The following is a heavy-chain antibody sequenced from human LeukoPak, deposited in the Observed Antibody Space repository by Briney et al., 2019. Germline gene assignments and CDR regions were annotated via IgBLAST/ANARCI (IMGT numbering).Heavy chain of an antibody. Sequence: GGSLRLSCAASGFTFSGYSMNWVRQAPGKGLEWVSYISSSSSVLHYADSVKGRFTISRDNAKKSLYLQMNSLRYEDTAVYYCVRETMYAFDMWGQGTIVTASS. D-gene: IGHD1-1*01. CDR3: VRETMYAFDM. CDR1: GFTFSGYS. V-gene: IGHV3-48*02. CDR2: ISSSSSVL. J-gene: IGHJ3*02.